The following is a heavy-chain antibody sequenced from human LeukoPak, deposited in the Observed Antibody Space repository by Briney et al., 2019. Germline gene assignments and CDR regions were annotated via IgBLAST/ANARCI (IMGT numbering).Heavy chain of an antibody. CDR1: GGSFSGYY. CDR2: INHSGST. Sequence: SETLSLTCAVYGGSFSGYYWSWIRQPPGKGLEWIGEINHSGSTNYNPSLKSRVTISVDTSKNQFSLKLSSVTAADTAVYYCARGRLVLGAGPPRHWGQGTLVTVSS. V-gene: IGHV4-34*01. D-gene: IGHD6-19*01. J-gene: IGHJ4*02. CDR3: ARGRLVLGAGPPRH.